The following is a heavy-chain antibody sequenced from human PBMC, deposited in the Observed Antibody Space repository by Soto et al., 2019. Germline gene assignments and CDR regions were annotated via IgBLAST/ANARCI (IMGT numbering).Heavy chain of an antibody. Sequence: QLHQQQWGAGLLKPSETLSLTCAVYGGSFSGYFWNWIRQSPGKGLEWIGKVNHNGRNNYNPSLNSRVTISLDMSKNQISLKLTSVTAADTAVYYCARGGSSDWQVAFDFWGQGTMVTVSS. D-gene: IGHD6-19*01. CDR1: GGSFSGYF. V-gene: IGHV4-34*01. CDR2: VNHNGRN. CDR3: ARGGSSDWQVAFDF. J-gene: IGHJ3*01.